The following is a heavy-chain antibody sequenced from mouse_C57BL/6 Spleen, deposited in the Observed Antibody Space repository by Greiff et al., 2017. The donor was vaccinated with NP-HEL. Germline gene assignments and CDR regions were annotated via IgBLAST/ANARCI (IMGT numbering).Heavy chain of an antibody. CDR2: ISSGSSTI. D-gene: IGHD1-1*01. CDR1: GFPFSDYG. CDR3: ARAGGLLLRSWFAY. V-gene: IGHV5-17*01. Sequence: EVQVVESGGCLVKPGGSLKLSCAASGFPFSDYGMHWVRQAPEKGLEWVAYISSGSSTIYYADTVTGRFTISRDNAKNTLFLQMTSLRSEDTSMYDCARAGGLLLRSWFAYWGQGTLVTVSA. J-gene: IGHJ3*01.